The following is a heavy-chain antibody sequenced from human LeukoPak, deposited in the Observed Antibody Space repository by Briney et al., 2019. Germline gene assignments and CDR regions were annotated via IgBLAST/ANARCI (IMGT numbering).Heavy chain of an antibody. CDR1: GGSISSTSYY. V-gene: IGHV4-61*01. D-gene: IGHD5-18*01. CDR2: IYYSGST. CDR3: ARDPSGYSYGFDY. J-gene: IGHJ4*02. Sequence: SETLSLTCIVSGGSISSTSYYWSWIRQPPGKGLEWIGYIYYSGSTNYNPSLKSRVTISVDTSKNQFSLKLSSVTAADTAVYYCARDPSGYSYGFDYWGQGTLVTVSS.